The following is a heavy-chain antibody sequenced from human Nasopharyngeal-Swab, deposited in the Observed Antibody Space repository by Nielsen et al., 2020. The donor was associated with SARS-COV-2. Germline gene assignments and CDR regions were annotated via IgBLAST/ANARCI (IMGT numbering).Heavy chain of an antibody. Sequence: GESLKISCAASGFTFSSYAMHWVRQAPGKGLEWVAVISYDGSNKYYADSVKGRFTISRDNSKNTLYLQMNSLRAEDTAVYYCARGGLLELGFYWYFDFWGRGTLVTVSS. V-gene: IGHV3-30-3*01. D-gene: IGHD2-21*02. CDR2: ISYDGSNK. CDR1: GFTFSSYA. CDR3: ARGGLLELGFYWYFDF. J-gene: IGHJ2*01.